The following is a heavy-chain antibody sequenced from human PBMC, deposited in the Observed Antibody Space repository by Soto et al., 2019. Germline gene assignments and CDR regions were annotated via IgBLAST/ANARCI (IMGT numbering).Heavy chain of an antibody. V-gene: IGHV4-59*01. Sequence: SETLSLTCTVSGGSISSYYWSWIRQPPGKGLEWVGYIYYSGSTNYNPCLKSRVTISVDTPKNQSSLKLSSVPAADTAVYYCARGRDRFDPWGQGTLVTVSS. CDR3: ARGRDRFDP. J-gene: IGHJ5*02. CDR1: GGSISSYY. CDR2: IYYSGST.